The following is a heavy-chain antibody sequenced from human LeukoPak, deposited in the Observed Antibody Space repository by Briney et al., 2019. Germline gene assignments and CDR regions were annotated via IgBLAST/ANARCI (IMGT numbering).Heavy chain of an antibody. Sequence: SETLSLTCAVYGGSISSYYWSWIRQPPGKGLEWIGYIYYSGSTNYNPSLKSRVTISVDTSKNQFSLKLSSVTAADTAVYYCARAGTTVTTWGFYYYYYMDVWGKGTTVTVSS. V-gene: IGHV4-59*12. D-gene: IGHD4-17*01. J-gene: IGHJ6*03. CDR2: IYYSGST. CDR1: GGSISSYY. CDR3: ARAGTTVTTWGFYYYYYMDV.